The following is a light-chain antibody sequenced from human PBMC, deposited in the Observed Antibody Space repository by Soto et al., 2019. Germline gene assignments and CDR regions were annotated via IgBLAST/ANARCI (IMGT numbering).Light chain of an antibody. CDR1: SSDVGSYNL. CDR2: EVS. CDR3: CSYAGSRV. Sequence: QSALTQPASVSGSPAQSITISCTGTSSDVGSYNLVSWYQQHPGKAPKLMIYEVSKRPSGVSNRFSGSKSGNTASLTISGLQAEDEADYYCCSYAGSRVFGGGTKLTVL. V-gene: IGLV2-23*02. J-gene: IGLJ3*02.